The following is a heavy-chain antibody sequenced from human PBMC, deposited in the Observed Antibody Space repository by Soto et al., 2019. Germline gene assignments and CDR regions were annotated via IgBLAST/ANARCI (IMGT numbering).Heavy chain of an antibody. CDR2: MSWDGSDE. CDR1: GFTFSSYG. V-gene: IGHV3-30*18. CDR3: AKEGCSGGICYGFDY. Sequence: QVQLVESGGGVVQPGRSLRLSCAASGFTFSSYGMHWVRQAPGKGLEWVAVMSWDGSDEFYEETVNGRFTVSRDNSRNTLYLQMNSQRPEYTAVYYCAKEGCSGGICYGFDYWGQGTLVTVSS. J-gene: IGHJ4*02. D-gene: IGHD2-15*01.